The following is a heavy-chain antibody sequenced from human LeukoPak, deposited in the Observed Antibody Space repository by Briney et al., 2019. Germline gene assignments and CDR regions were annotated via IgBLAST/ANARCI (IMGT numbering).Heavy chain of an antibody. J-gene: IGHJ6*02. D-gene: IGHD3-10*01. CDR2: ISAYNGNT. CDR3: ARVPALWFGELSAVYYGMDV. CDR1: GYTFTVYF. V-gene: IGHV1-18*04. Sequence: GASVKVSCKASGYTFTVYFMHWVRQAPGQGLEWMGWISAYNGNTNYAQKLQGRVTMTTDTSTSTAYMELRSLRSDDTAVYYCARVPALWFGELSAVYYGMDVWGQGTTVTVSS.